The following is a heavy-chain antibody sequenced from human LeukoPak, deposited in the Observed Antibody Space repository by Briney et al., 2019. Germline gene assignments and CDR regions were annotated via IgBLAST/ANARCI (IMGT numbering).Heavy chain of an antibody. J-gene: IGHJ4*02. V-gene: IGHV3-74*01. CDR1: GFTFSSSA. CDR3: ATDSYVSGSYYRLFY. Sequence: PGGSLRLSCAASGFTFSSSAMSWVRQAPGKGLVWVSGINSDGGTTTYADSVKGRFTISRDNAKNTLYLQMNNLRAEDTAIYYCATDSYVSGSYYRLFYWGQGTLVTVSS. D-gene: IGHD3-10*01. CDR2: INSDGGTT.